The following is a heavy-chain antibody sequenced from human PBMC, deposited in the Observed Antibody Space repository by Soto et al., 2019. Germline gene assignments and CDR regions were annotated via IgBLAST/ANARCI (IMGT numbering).Heavy chain of an antibody. D-gene: IGHD3-9*01. J-gene: IGHJ4*02. CDR2: IYYSGST. CDR3: ASSYYDILTGYYNNFDY. V-gene: IGHV4-39*01. Sequence: QLQLQESGPGLVKPSETLSLTCTVSGGSISSSSYYWGWIRQPPGKGLEWIGSIYYSGSTYYNPSLKIRVTISVDTSKNQFSLKLSSVTAADTAVYYCASSYYDILTGYYNNFDYWGQGTLVTVSS. CDR1: GGSISSSSYY.